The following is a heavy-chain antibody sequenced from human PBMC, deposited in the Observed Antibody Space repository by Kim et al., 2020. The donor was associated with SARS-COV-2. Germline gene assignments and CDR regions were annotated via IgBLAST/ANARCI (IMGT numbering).Heavy chain of an antibody. V-gene: IGHV3-53*01. CDR3: ASSGSYRYYYYYYGMDV. Sequence: GGSLRLSCAASGFTVSSNYMSWVRQAPGKGLEWVSVIYSGGSTYYADSVKGRFTISRDNSKNTLYLQMNSLRAEDTAVYYCASSGSYRYYYYYYGMDVCGQGTTVTVSS. CDR1: GFTVSSNY. J-gene: IGHJ6*02. CDR2: IYSGGST. D-gene: IGHD1-26*01.